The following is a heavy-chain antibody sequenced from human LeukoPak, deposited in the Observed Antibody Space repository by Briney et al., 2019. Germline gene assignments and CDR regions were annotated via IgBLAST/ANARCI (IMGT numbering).Heavy chain of an antibody. CDR3: ASFVVVIAAYD. D-gene: IGHD2-15*01. J-gene: IGHJ4*02. CDR1: GYSITSGYS. Sequence: WETLSLTCAVSGYSITSGYSWGWIRQPPGKGLEWIGSIYHSGSTYYNPSLKSRVTISVDTSTNQFSLKLSSVTAADTAVYYCASFVVVIAAYDWGQGTLVTVSS. CDR2: IYHSGST. V-gene: IGHV4-38-2*01.